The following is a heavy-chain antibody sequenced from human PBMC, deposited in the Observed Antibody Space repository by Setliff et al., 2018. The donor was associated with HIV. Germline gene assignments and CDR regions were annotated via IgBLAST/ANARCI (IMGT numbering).Heavy chain of an antibody. Sequence: SETLSLTCVVYGGSFSDFYWVWVRQPPSKGLEWIGEITHRGSTTYNPTLQSRVAISVDTARRQFTLKLGSVTAADTAVYYCARGQHVFPAPHYMDVWDKGATVTVSS. J-gene: IGHJ6*03. CDR1: GGSFSDFY. V-gene: IGHV4-34*01. CDR2: ITHRGST. CDR3: ARGQHVFPAPHYMDV. D-gene: IGHD2-2*01.